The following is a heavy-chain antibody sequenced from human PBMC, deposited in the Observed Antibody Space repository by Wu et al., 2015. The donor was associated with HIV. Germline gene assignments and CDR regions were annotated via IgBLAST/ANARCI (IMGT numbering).Heavy chain of an antibody. D-gene: IGHD6-19*01. Sequence: QVHLVQFGGEVKKPGSSVKVTCKASGYTFTDYYMHWVRQAPGLGLEWLGWINPNSSGTNYAQKFQGRVTMTRDTSISTAYMELSRLRSDDTAVYYCARDPMGGGWYSTEYFQHWGQGTLVTVSS. CDR2: INPNSSGT. CDR1: GYTFTDYY. J-gene: IGHJ1*01. V-gene: IGHV1-2*02. CDR3: ARDPMGGGWYSTEYFQH.